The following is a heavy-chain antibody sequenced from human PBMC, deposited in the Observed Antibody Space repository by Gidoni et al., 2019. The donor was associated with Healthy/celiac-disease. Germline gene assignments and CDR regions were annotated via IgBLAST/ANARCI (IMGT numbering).Heavy chain of an antibody. CDR2: ISGSGGST. J-gene: IGHJ4*02. V-gene: IGHV3-23*01. Sequence: EVQLLESGGGLVQPGGSLRLSCAASGFTFRSYAMSWVRQAPGKGLEWVSAISGSGGSTYYADSVKGRFTISRDNSKNTLYLQMNSLRAEDTAVYYCAKDIRRWWLVLGYSFDYWGQGTLVTVSS. D-gene: IGHD6-19*01. CDR1: GFTFRSYA. CDR3: AKDIRRWWLVLGYSFDY.